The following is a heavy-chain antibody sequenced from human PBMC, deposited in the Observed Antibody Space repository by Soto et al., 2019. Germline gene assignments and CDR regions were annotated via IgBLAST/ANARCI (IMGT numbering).Heavy chain of an antibody. D-gene: IGHD6-13*01. CDR1: VDSISTYY. CDR2: IDTRGNT. Sequence: SETLPLTCTVSVDSISTYYWSWIRQPAGKGLELIGRIDTRGNTNYNPSLTSRVTMSVDTSKKQFSLKLTSVTAADTAVYYCARHSNTWFQTLGLDVRGQRPTVT. CDR3: ARHSNTWFQTLGLDV. V-gene: IGHV4-4*07. J-gene: IGHJ6*02.